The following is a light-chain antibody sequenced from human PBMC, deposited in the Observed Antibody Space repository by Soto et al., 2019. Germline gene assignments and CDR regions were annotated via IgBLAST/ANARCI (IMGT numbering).Light chain of an antibody. CDR3: HQFASYPIT. J-gene: IGKJ5*01. CDR2: AAS. CDR1: QYINNY. Sequence: ISLTHSPSFVSASVLYRVTITFLSSQYINNYLAWYQKKPGKAPNLLIYAASTLQSGVPSRFSGGGSGTEFTLTISSLQPEDFATYYCHQFASYPITFGQGTRLEIK. V-gene: IGKV1-9*01.